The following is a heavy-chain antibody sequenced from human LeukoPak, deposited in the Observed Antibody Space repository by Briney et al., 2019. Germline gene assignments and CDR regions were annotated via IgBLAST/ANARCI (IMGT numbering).Heavy chain of an antibody. Sequence: EASVKVSCKASGGTFSSYAISWVRQAPGQGLEWMGRIIPIFGTANYAQKFQGRGTITTDESTSTAYMELSSLRSEDTAVYYCAREGDYYDSSGYGRLGFDYWGQGTLVTVSS. CDR2: IIPIFGTA. CDR1: GGTFSSYA. V-gene: IGHV1-69*05. J-gene: IGHJ4*02. D-gene: IGHD3-22*01. CDR3: AREGDYYDSSGYGRLGFDY.